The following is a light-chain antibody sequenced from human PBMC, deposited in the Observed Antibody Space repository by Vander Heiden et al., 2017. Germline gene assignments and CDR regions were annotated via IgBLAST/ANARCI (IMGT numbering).Light chain of an antibody. CDR1: QDISNY. J-gene: IGKJ4*01. CDR2: DAS. V-gene: IGKV1-33*01. Sequence: IHITQSPSSLSASVGDRVTITCQASQDISNYLNWYQQKPGKAPKLLIYDASNLETGVPSRFSGSGSGTDFTFTISSLQPEDIATYYCQQYDNLLTFGGGTKVEIK. CDR3: QQYDNLLT.